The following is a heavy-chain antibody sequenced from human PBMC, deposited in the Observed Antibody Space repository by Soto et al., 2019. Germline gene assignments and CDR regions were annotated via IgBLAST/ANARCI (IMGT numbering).Heavy chain of an antibody. CDR3: AREGYYYGSGSYGNWLDP. CDR2: IYHTGGT. Sequence: SETLSLTCAVSGGSISSSNWWSWVRQPPGKGREWIGEIYHTGGTNYNPSLESRVTMSVDKSKNQFSLKLSSVTAADTAVYYCAREGYYYGSGSYGNWLDPWGQGPLLTVSS. CDR1: GGSISSSNW. D-gene: IGHD3-10*01. V-gene: IGHV4-4*02. J-gene: IGHJ5*02.